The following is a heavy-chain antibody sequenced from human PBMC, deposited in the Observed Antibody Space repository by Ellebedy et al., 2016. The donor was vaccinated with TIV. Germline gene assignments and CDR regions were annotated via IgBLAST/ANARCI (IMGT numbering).Heavy chain of an antibody. CDR3: VRVFYGSGSSLQH. V-gene: IGHV3-74*01. Sequence: GESLKISCAASGFTFSSYWMHWVRQDPGKGLEWVSRITSDGRDATHADPVKGRFTISRDNTKNTLYLQMNSLRTEETALYYCVRVFYGSGSSLQHWGPGTLVSVSS. CDR1: GFTFSSYW. CDR2: ITSDGRDA. J-gene: IGHJ1*01. D-gene: IGHD3-10*01.